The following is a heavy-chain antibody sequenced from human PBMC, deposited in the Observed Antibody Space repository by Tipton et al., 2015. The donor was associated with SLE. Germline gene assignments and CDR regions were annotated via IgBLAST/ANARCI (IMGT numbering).Heavy chain of an antibody. Sequence: TLSLTCTVTGFSISSGNYWGWIRQPPGKGLEWIGSIHHSGNTYYSPSFKSRVTISVDTFKNQLSLKLSAVTAADTAVYFCARVTDGGFWGQGTMVTVSS. D-gene: IGHD3-16*01. CDR1: GFSISSGNY. CDR2: IHHSGNT. V-gene: IGHV4-38-2*02. J-gene: IGHJ3*01. CDR3: ARVTDGGF.